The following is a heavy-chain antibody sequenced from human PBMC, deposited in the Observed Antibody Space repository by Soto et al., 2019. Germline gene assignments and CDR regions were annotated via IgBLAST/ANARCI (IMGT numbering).Heavy chain of an antibody. CDR1: GYTFTSYG. CDR2: ISAYNGNT. D-gene: IGHD3-10*01. V-gene: IGHV1-18*01. CDR3: ARTYYYGSGSYYNPNYYFGMDV. Sequence: GASVKVSCEASGYTFTSYGISWVRQAPGQGLEWMGWISAYNGNTNYAQKLQGRVTMTSDTSTSTAYMELRSLRSDDTAVYYCARTYYYGSGSYYNPNYYFGMDVWGQGTTVTVSS. J-gene: IGHJ6*02.